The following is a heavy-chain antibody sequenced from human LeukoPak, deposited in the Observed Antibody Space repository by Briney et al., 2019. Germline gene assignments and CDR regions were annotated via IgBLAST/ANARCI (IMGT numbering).Heavy chain of an antibody. CDR2: MKPNSGNT. J-gene: IGHJ4*02. CDR3: ARPGAAAGFGH. Sequence: ASVKVSCKASGYSFSSYEINWVRQATGQGLEWMGWMKPNSGNTEYAQKFQGRVTMSRNTSINTAYMELSSLGSDDTAVYYCARPGAAAGFGHWGQGTLVTVSS. CDR1: GYSFSSYE. V-gene: IGHV1-8*01. D-gene: IGHD6-13*01.